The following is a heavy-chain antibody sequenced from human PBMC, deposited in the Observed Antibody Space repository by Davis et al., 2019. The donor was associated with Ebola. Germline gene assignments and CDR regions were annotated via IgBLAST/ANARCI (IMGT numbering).Heavy chain of an antibody. J-gene: IGHJ4*02. CDR1: GGSFSGYY. CDR3: ARRRGYSYGYLY. V-gene: IGHV4-34*01. Sequence: SETLSLTCAVYGGSFSGYYWSWICQPPGKGLEWIGEINHSGSTNYNPSLKSRVTISVDTSKNQFSLKLSSVTAADTAVYYCARRRGYSYGYLYWGQGTLVTVSS. D-gene: IGHD5-18*01. CDR2: INHSGST.